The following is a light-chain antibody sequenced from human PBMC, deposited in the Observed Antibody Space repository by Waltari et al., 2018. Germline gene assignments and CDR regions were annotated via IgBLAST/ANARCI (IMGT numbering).Light chain of an antibody. CDR3: ASYTSGSTHVA. Sequence: QSALTQPASVSGSPGQSITISCTGTSSYIGAYHSFSCYQQFPGKAPKLIIYDVSKRPSGVSNRFSGSKSGDSASLPISGLQFDDEPHYHCASYTSGSTHVAFGGGTQVTVL. CDR2: DVS. V-gene: IGLV2-14*01. CDR1: SSYIGAYHS. J-gene: IGLJ2*01.